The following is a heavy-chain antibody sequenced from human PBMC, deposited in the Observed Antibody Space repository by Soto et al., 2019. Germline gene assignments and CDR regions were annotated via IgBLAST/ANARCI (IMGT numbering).Heavy chain of an antibody. CDR2: IYTTGST. D-gene: IGHD3-3*01. CDR3: ARAISGIFGPRLNYYYYGMDV. J-gene: IGHJ6*02. CDR1: GCYISGGRYS. Sequence: SETQSLTGAVAGCYISGGRYSWSWIQQPPGRGMECIGRIYTTGSTNYNPSLKSRVTISVDTSKNQFSLKLSSVTAADTAVYYCARAISGIFGPRLNYYYYGMDVWGQGTTVTVSS. V-gene: IGHV4-61*01.